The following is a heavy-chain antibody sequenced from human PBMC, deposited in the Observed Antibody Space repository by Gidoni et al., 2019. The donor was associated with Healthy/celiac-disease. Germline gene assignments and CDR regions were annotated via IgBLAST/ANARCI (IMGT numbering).Heavy chain of an antibody. CDR2: IYPGDSDT. V-gene: IGHV5-51*01. CDR3: ARPYCGGDCSPATYWYFDL. J-gene: IGHJ2*01. Sequence: EVQLVQSGAEVKKPGESLKISCKGSGYSFTSYWIGWVRQMPGKGLEWMGIIYPGDSDTRYRPSFQGQVTISADKSISTAYLQWSSLKASDTAMYYCARPYCGGDCSPATYWYFDLWGRGTLVTVSS. D-gene: IGHD2-21*01. CDR1: GYSFTSYW.